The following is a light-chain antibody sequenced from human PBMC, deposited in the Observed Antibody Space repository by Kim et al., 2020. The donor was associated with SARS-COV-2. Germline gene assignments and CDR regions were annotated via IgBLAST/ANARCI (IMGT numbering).Light chain of an antibody. Sequence: GKTVTNSRTRSSGRHSSGYWQWYQPRPGNSPTTVIYEVKQRPPGVPDRFSGSLESSSNPALPPHSGPKAEDEAVYYCQSYDSNNRVFGGGTQLTVL. J-gene: IGLJ2*01. CDR1: SGRHSSGY. V-gene: IGLV6-57*01. CDR2: EVK. CDR3: QSYDSNNRV.